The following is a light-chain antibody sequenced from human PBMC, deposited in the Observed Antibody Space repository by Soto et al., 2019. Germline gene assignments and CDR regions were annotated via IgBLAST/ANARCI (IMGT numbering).Light chain of an antibody. J-gene: IGLJ2*01. CDR2: EVS. V-gene: IGLV2-14*01. CDR1: SIDVGGYNY. Sequence: QSALTQPAAGSGSPGQSITISCTGTSIDVGGYNYVSWYQQHPGKAPKLMIYEVSNRPSGVSNRFSVSKSGNTASLTISGIQAEDEADYYCSSYTSSSTFFGGGTEVTVL. CDR3: SSYTSSSTF.